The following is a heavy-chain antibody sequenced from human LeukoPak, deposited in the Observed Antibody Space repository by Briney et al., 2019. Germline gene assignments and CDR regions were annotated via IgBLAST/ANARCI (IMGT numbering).Heavy chain of an antibody. CDR3: ARDRLSDSSSWYSHFDYYGMDV. CDR2: IYYSGST. V-gene: IGHV4-31*11. CDR1: GGSINSGGYS. D-gene: IGHD6-13*01. J-gene: IGHJ6*02. Sequence: SSETLSLTCAVSGGSINSGGYSWSWIRQPPGKGLEWMGYIYYSGSTYYNPSLKSRVTISVDTSKNQFSLKLSSVTAADTAVYYCARDRLSDSSSWYSHFDYYGMDVWGQGTTVTVSS.